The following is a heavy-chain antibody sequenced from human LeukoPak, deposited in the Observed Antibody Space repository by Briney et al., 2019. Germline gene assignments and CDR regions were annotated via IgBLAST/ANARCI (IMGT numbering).Heavy chain of an antibody. J-gene: IGHJ6*02. CDR1: GYSFTSYW. D-gene: IGHD2-2*01. CDR2: IYPGDSDT. Sequence: PGESLKVSCKGSGYSFTSYWIGWVRQMPGKGLEWMGTIYPGDSDTTYSPSFQGQVTISADKSISTAYLQWSSLKASDTAMYYCARRDGYCSSTSCYADYYYGMDVWGQGTTVTVSS. V-gene: IGHV5-51*01. CDR3: ARRDGYCSSTSCYADYYYGMDV.